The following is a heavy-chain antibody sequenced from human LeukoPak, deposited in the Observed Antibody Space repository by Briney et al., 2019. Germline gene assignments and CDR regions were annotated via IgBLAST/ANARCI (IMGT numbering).Heavy chain of an antibody. J-gene: IGHJ4*02. D-gene: IGHD3-3*01. CDR3: ARDEPSDFFDY. CDR1: GGSISSYY. CDR2: IYTSGGT. Sequence: PSETLSLTCTVSGGSISSYYWSWIRQPAGKGLEWIGRIYTSGGTNYNPSLKSRVTISLDESKNQFSLKLSSVTAADTAVYYCARDEPSDFFDYWGQGTLVTVSS. V-gene: IGHV4-4*07.